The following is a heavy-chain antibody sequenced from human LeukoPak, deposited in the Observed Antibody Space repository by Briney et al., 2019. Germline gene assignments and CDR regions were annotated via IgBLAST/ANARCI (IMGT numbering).Heavy chain of an antibody. J-gene: IGHJ3*02. CDR3: AGGQQLEYAFDI. D-gene: IGHD6-13*01. CDR2: ISYDGSNK. V-gene: IGHV3-30*03. CDR1: GVTFSSYG. Sequence: GGSLRLSCAASGVTFSSYGMHWVRQAPGKGPEWVAVISYDGSNKYYADSVKGRFNISRDNSNNTLYLQMNSLRAEDTAVYYCAGGQQLEYAFDIWGQGTMVTVSS.